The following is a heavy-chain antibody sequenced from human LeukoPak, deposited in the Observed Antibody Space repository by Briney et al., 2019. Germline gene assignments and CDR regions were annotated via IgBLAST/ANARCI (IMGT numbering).Heavy chain of an antibody. CDR2: INHSGST. CDR3: ARVGYSSSWYVY. J-gene: IGHJ4*02. Sequence: SETLSLTCAVYGGSFSGYYWSWIRQPPGKGLEWIGEINHSGSTNYNPSLKSRVTISVDTSKNQFSLKLSSVTAADTAAYYCARVGYSSSWYVYWGQETLVTVSS. D-gene: IGHD6-13*01. CDR1: GGSFSGYY. V-gene: IGHV4-34*01.